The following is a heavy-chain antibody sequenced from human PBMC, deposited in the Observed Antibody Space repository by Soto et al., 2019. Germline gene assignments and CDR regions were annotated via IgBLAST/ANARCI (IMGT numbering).Heavy chain of an antibody. CDR1: GYSFTSYW. V-gene: IGHV5-10-1*01. CDR3: ARHQYYDILTGYYGMDV. D-gene: IGHD3-9*01. J-gene: IGHJ6*02. CDR2: IDPSDSYT. Sequence: PGESLKISCKGSGYSFTSYWISWVRQMPGKDLEWMGRIDPSDSYTNYSPSFQGHVTISADKSISTAYLQWSSLKASDTAMYYCARHQYYDILTGYYGMDVWGQGTTVTFSS.